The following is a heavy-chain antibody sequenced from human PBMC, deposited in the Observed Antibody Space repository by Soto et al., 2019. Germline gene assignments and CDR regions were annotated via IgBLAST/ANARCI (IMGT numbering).Heavy chain of an antibody. J-gene: IGHJ3*02. Sequence: QVQLVQSGAEVKKPGSSVKVSCKASGGTFSSYAISWVRQAPGQGLEWMGGIIPIFGTANYAQKFQGRVTITADESTSTDYMERSSLRSEETAVYYCARELAGDSSGRGAFDIWGQGTMVTVSS. CDR2: IIPIFGTA. CDR3: ARELAGDSSGRGAFDI. V-gene: IGHV1-69*01. CDR1: GGTFSSYA. D-gene: IGHD6-19*01.